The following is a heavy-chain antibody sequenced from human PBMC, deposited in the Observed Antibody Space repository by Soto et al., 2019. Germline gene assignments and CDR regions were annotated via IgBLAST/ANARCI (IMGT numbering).Heavy chain of an antibody. V-gene: IGHV4-4*02. CDR2: IYHSGST. J-gene: IGHJ4*02. CDR1: GGSISSSNW. D-gene: IGHD3-22*01. CDR3: ARATHPYYYDSSGYFHYLDY. Sequence: SETVSLTXAVSGGSISSSNWWSWVRQPPGKGLEWIGEIYHSGSTNYNPSLKSRVTISVDKSKNQFSLKLSSVTAADTAVYYCARATHPYYYDSSGYFHYLDYWGQGTLVTVSS.